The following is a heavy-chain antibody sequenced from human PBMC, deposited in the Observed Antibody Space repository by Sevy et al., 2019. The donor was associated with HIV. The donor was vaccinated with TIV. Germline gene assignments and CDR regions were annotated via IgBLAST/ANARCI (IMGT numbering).Heavy chain of an antibody. CDR1: GFSFSNDW. CDR3: ARDTNYFYVDV. V-gene: IGHV3-7*01. Sequence: GGSLRLSCVVSGFSFSNDWMTWVRQAPGKGLEWVANIKPDGSVKSYVDSVKGRFTISRDNAKNSLSLQMNSLSAEDTAVYYCARDTNYFYVDVWGKGTTVTVSS. D-gene: IGHD1-1*01. J-gene: IGHJ6*03. CDR2: IKPDGSVK.